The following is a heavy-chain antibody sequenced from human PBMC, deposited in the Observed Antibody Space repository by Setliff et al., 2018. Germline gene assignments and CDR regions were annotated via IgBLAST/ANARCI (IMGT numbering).Heavy chain of an antibody. Sequence: PGGSLRLSCAASGFTFSNYRMHWVRQAPGKGLEWVAVIWHDGGNKYHADSVKGRFTISRDNSKNTLYLQMNSLRPEDTAVYYCARTCGGSGCYAGLESWGQGTPVTVSS. CDR2: IWHDGGNK. J-gene: IGHJ4*02. CDR3: ARTCGGSGCYAGLES. CDR1: GFTFSNYR. D-gene: IGHD2-15*01. V-gene: IGHV3-33*08.